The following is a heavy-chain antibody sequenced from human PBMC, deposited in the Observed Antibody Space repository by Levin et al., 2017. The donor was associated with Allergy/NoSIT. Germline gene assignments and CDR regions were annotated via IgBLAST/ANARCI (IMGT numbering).Heavy chain of an antibody. Sequence: ASVKVSCKASGVTSSNYAITWVRQAPGQGLEWMGGIFPIFGPASYAQKFQGRVTILADQSTSTSYMELNNLGFEDTAVYYCARDGVGAANFDHWGQGTLVTVSS. CDR2: IFPIFGPA. CDR3: ARDGVGAANFDH. V-gene: IGHV1-69*13. CDR1: GVTSSNYA. D-gene: IGHD1-26*01. J-gene: IGHJ4*02.